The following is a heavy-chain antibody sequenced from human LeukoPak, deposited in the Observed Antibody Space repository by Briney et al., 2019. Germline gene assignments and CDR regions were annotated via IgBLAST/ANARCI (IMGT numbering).Heavy chain of an antibody. V-gene: IGHV3-23*01. Sequence: PGGFLRLSCAASGFASGFTFSDYAVSWVRQAPGKGPEWVASVNGRGATTYYADSVRGRFTISRDNSKNTVYLQMISLGADDTAVYFCAKAPATGEGYYFYYMDVWGKGTTVILSS. J-gene: IGHJ6*03. CDR2: VNGRGATT. CDR3: AKAPATGEGYYFYYMDV. CDR1: GFTFSDYA. D-gene: IGHD7-27*01.